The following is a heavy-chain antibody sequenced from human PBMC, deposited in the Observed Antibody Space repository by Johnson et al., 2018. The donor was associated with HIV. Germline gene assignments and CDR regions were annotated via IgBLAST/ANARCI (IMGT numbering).Heavy chain of an antibody. J-gene: IGHJ3*02. CDR3: ASGSWELSEDAFHI. V-gene: IGHV3-NL1*01. Sequence: QMQLVESGGGVVQPGKSVRLSCAASGLNFSDYGMHWVRQAPGKGLEWVSVIYSAGSTNYADSVKGRFTISRDNSNNTLYLLMNSLRAEDTAVYYCASGSWELSEDAFHIWGQGTIVTVSS. D-gene: IGHD1-26*01. CDR2: IYSAGST. CDR1: GLNFSDYG.